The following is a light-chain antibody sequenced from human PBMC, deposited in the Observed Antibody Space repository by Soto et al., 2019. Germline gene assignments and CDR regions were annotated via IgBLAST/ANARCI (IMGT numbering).Light chain of an antibody. V-gene: IGLV2-8*01. CDR3: SSYAGSTNYV. J-gene: IGLJ1*01. Sequence: QSVLTQPPSASGSPGQSVTISCTGSSNDVGGYNYVSWYQQHPGKAPKLMIYEVNKRPSGVPDRFSGSKSGNTASLTVSGLQADDEADYYCSSYAGSTNYVFGTGPKVTVL. CDR1: SNDVGGYNY. CDR2: EVN.